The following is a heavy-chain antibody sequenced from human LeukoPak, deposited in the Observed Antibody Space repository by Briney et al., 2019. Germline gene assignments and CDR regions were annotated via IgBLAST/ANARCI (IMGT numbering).Heavy chain of an antibody. Sequence: PSETLSLTCTVSGGSISSGDYYWSWIRQPPGKGLEWIGYIYYSGSTYYNPSLKSRVTISVDTSKHQFSLKLSSVTAADTAVYYCARVDYGGNFEYNWFDPWGQGTLVTVSS. CDR3: ARVDYGGNFEYNWFDP. CDR1: GGSISSGDYY. V-gene: IGHV4-30-4*01. D-gene: IGHD4-23*01. CDR2: IYYSGST. J-gene: IGHJ5*02.